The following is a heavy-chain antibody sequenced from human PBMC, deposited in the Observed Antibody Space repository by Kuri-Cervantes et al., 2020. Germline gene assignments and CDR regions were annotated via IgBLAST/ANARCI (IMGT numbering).Heavy chain of an antibody. CDR2: ISYDGSNK. CDR3: ASARYCTNGVCLDY. D-gene: IGHD2-8*01. CDR1: GFTFSSYA. J-gene: IGHJ4*02. V-gene: IGHV3-30-3*01. Sequence: GGSLRLSCAASGFTFSSYAMHWVRQAPGKGLEWVAVISYDGSNKYYADPVKGRFTISRDNSKNTLYLQMNSLRAEDTAVYYCASARYCTNGVCLDYWGQGTLVTVSS.